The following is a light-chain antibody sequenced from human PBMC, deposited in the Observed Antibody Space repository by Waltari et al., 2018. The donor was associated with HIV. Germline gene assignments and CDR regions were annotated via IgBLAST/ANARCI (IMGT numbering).Light chain of an antibody. V-gene: IGLV4-69*01. Sequence: QLVLTQSPSASASLGASVKLTCTLSSGHTSNAIAWHQQQPEKGPRFLLTSNTDGRHDGGDGIPGRLAGASSGAERYHTSSSLQSEDEADYYCQAWGAGIRVFGGGTKLTVL. CDR2: SNTDGRH. J-gene: IGLJ3*02. CDR1: SGHTSNA. CDR3: QAWGAGIRV.